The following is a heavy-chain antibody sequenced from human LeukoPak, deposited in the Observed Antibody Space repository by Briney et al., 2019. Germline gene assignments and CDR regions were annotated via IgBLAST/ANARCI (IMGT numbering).Heavy chain of an antibody. V-gene: IGHV3-23*01. CDR3: AKDLYDSSGYYYEPFDY. CDR2: ISGSGGST. D-gene: IGHD3-22*01. Sequence: GGSLRLSCAASGFTFSSYAMSWVRQAPGKGLEWVSAISGSGGSTYYADSVKGRFTISRDNSKNTLYLQMNSLRAEDTAVYYCAKDLYDSSGYYYEPFDYWGQGTLVTVSS. CDR1: GFTFSSYA. J-gene: IGHJ4*02.